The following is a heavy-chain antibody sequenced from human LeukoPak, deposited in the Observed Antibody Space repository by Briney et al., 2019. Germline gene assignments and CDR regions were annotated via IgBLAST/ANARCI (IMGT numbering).Heavy chain of an antibody. Sequence: GGSLRLSCAASGFTFSSYAMSWVRQAPGKGLEWVSAISGSGGSTYYADSVKGRFTISRDNSKNTLYLQMNSLRAEDTAVYYCAKPPYSSSWTAWAYWGQGTLVTVSS. V-gene: IGHV3-23*01. J-gene: IGHJ4*02. CDR1: GFTFSSYA. CDR2: ISGSGGST. CDR3: AKPPYSSSWTAWAY. D-gene: IGHD6-13*01.